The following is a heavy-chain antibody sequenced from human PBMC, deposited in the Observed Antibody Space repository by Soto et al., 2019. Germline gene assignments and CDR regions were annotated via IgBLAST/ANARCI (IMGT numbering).Heavy chain of an antibody. Sequence: ASVKVSCQASGYTFTSYDINWVRQATGQGLEWMGWMNPNSGNTGYAQKFQGRVTMTRNNSISTAYMELSSLRSEDTAVYYCARFPDFWSGYNYYYYGMDVWGQGTTVTVSS. V-gene: IGHV1-8*01. CDR2: MNPNSGNT. D-gene: IGHD3-3*01. J-gene: IGHJ6*02. CDR3: ARFPDFWSGYNYYYYGMDV. CDR1: GYTFTSYD.